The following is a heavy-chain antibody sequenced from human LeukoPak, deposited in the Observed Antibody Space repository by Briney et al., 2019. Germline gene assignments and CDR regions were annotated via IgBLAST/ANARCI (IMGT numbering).Heavy chain of an antibody. V-gene: IGHV4-39*02. CDR3: ARDPTAKSGSYFRAYAFDI. Sequence: SETLSLTCTVSGGSISSSSYYWGWIRQPPGKGLEWIGSIYYSGSTYYNPSLKSRVTISVDTSKNQFSLKLSSVTAADTAVYYCARDPTAKSGSYFRAYAFDIWGQGTMVTVSS. CDR1: GGSISSSSYY. CDR2: IYYSGST. J-gene: IGHJ3*02. D-gene: IGHD1-26*01.